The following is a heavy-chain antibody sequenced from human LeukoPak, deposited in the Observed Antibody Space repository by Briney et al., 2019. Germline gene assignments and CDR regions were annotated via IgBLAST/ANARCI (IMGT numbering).Heavy chain of an antibody. V-gene: IGHV3-48*03. J-gene: IGHJ4*02. CDR2: ISSSGSTI. CDR3: ARERPYYYGSGSPESDY. Sequence: PGGSLRLSCAASGFTFSSYEMNWVRQAPGKGLEWVSYISSSGSTIYYADSVKGRFTISRDNAKNSLYLQMNSLRAEDTAVYYCARERPYYYGSGSPESDYWGQGTLVTVSS. D-gene: IGHD3-10*01. CDR1: GFTFSSYE.